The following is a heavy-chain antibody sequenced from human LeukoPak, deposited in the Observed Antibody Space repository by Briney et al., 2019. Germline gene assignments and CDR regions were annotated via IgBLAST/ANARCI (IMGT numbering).Heavy chain of an antibody. D-gene: IGHD2-21*02. CDR1: GFTFSSHW. CDR2: IKQDGSEK. J-gene: IGHJ4*02. CDR3: ARDHTAPGLLLDY. Sequence: GGSLRLSCAASGFTFSSHWMSWVRQAPGKGLEWVANIKQDGSEKYYVDSVKGRFTISRDNAKNSLYLQMNSLRAEDTAVYYCARDHTAPGLLLDYWGQGTLVTVSS. V-gene: IGHV3-7*01.